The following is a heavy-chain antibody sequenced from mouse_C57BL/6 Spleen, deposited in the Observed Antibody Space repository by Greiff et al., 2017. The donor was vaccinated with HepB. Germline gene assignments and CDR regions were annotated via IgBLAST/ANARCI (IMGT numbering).Heavy chain of an antibody. D-gene: IGHD1-1*01. CDR2: IHPNSGST. V-gene: IGHV1-64*01. CDR3: ARSTYGSSYWYFDV. Sequence: QVQLQQPGAELVKPGASVKLSCKASGYTFTSYWMHWVKQRPGQGLEWIGMIHPNSGSTNYNEKFKSKATLTVDKSSSTAYMQLSSLTSEDSAAYYCARSTYGSSYWYFDVWGTGTTVTVSS. J-gene: IGHJ1*03. CDR1: GYTFTSYW.